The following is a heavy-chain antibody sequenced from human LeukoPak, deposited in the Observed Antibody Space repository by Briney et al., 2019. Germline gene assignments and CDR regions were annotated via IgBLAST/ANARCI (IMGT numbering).Heavy chain of an antibody. Sequence: GGSLRLSCAASGFTFSSYAMSWVRQAPGKGLEWVSAISGSGGGTYYADSVKGRFTISRDNSKNTLYLQMNSLRAEDTAVYYCAKDLLAQFPQYGMDVWGQGTTVTVSS. CDR1: GFTFSSYA. CDR3: AKDLLAQFPQYGMDV. J-gene: IGHJ6*02. D-gene: IGHD6-19*01. V-gene: IGHV3-23*01. CDR2: ISGSGGGT.